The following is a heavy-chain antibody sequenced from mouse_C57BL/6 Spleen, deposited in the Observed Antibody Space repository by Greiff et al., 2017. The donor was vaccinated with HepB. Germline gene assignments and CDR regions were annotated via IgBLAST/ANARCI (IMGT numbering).Heavy chain of an antibody. CDR2: INPSTGGT. CDR3: ARRYYYGSSWYFDY. D-gene: IGHD1-1*01. Sequence: EVQLQESGPELVKPGASVKISCKASGYSFTGYYMNWVKQSPEKSLEWIGEINPSTGGTTYNQKFKAKATLTVDKSSSTAYMQLKSLTSEDSAVYYCARRYYYGSSWYFDYWGQGTTLTVSS. V-gene: IGHV1-42*01. CDR1: GYSFTGYY. J-gene: IGHJ2*01.